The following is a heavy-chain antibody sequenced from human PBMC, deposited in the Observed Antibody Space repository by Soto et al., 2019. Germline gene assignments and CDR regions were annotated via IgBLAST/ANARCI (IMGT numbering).Heavy chain of an antibody. Sequence: PGGSLRLSCAASGFTFSSYSMNWVRQAPGKGLEWVSSISSSSSYIYYADSVKGRFTISRDNAKNSLYLQMNSLRAEDTAVYYCAREGGSGSFTFDYWGQGTLVTVSS. CDR3: AREGGSGSFTFDY. V-gene: IGHV3-21*01. CDR2: ISSSSSYI. CDR1: GFTFSSYS. D-gene: IGHD3-10*01. J-gene: IGHJ4*02.